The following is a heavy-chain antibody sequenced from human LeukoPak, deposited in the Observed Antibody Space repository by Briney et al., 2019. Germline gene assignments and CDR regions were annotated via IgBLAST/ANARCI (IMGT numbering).Heavy chain of an antibody. CDR1: GVTFNSYG. CDR3: TRGVQRPYILLWFGELFYRRLGLKN. CDR2: ISSGSTII. V-gene: IGHV3-48*01. D-gene: IGHD3-10*01. Sequence: GGSLRLSCAASGVTFNSYGMNWVRQAPGKGLECVSFISSGSTIIYYADSVKGRFTISRDNSKNTLYLQMNSLRAEDTAVYHYTRGVQRPYILLWFGELFYRRLGLKNWGQGTLVTVSS. J-gene: IGHJ4*02.